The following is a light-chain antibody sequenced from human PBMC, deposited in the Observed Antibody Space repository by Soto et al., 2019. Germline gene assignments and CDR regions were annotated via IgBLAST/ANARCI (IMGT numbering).Light chain of an antibody. Sequence: QSVLTQPASVSGSPGQSVTISCTGTSNDVGDYNYVSWYQQHPGKAPKLMIYEVSNRPSGVSNRFSGSKSGYTASLTISGLQAEDEADYYCSSYSRSRTQVVFGGGTQLTVL. J-gene: IGLJ2*01. CDR2: EVS. CDR1: SNDVGDYNY. CDR3: SSYSRSRTQVV. V-gene: IGLV2-14*01.